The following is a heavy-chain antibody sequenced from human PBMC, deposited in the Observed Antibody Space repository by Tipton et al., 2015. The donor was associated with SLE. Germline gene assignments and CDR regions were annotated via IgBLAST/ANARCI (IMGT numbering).Heavy chain of an antibody. Sequence: TLSLTCSVSGGSISSSPYFWGWIRQTPGKGLEWIGYIYYSGNAFYNPSLKSRITISIDTSKNQFSLKLTSVTAADTAVYYCAKVLQGAMVPYYFASWGQGTLVTVSS. CDR1: GGSISSSPYF. CDR2: IYYSGNA. D-gene: IGHD5-18*01. J-gene: IGHJ4*02. V-gene: IGHV4-31*03. CDR3: AKVLQGAMVPYYFAS.